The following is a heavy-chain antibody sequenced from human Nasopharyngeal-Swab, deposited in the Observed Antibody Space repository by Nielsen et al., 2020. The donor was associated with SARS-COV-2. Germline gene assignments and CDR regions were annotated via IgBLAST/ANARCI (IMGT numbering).Heavy chain of an antibody. J-gene: IGHJ4*02. V-gene: IGHV4-39*01. CDR3: ARLRWFGEMGDY. D-gene: IGHD3-10*01. CDR1: GGSISSSSYY. CDR2: IYYSGNT. Sequence: SETLSLTCTVSGGSISSSSYYWGWIRQPPGKGLEWIGSIYYSGNTYYNPSLKSQLTVSVDTSKNQFSLKLSSVTAADTAVYYCARLRWFGEMGDYWGQGTLVTVSS.